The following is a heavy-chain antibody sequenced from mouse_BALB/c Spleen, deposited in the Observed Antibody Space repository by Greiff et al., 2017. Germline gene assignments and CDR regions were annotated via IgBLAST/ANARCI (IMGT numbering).Heavy chain of an antibody. J-gene: IGHJ4*01. CDR3: ARQGKEGYAMDY. CDR2: ISSGGSYT. Sequence: EVMLVESGGGLVKPGGSLKLSCAASGFTFSSYAMSWVRQTPEKRLEWVATISSGGSYTYYPDSVKGRFTISRDNAKNTLYLQMSSLRSEDTAMYYCARQGKEGYAMDYWGQGTSVTVSS. CDR1: GFTFSSYA. V-gene: IGHV5-9-3*01.